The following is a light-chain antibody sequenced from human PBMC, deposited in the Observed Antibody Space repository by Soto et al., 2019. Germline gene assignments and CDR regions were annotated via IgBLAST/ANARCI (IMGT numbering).Light chain of an antibody. V-gene: IGKV3-20*01. Sequence: EIVLTQSPGTLSLSPGERATLSCRASQSVASSYLAWYQQKPGQAPRLLLYGASSRATGIPDRFSGSGSGTDFTLTISRLGPEDFAVYYCQQYGSSRTFGKGTKVDIK. J-gene: IGKJ1*01. CDR3: QQYGSSRT. CDR1: QSVASSY. CDR2: GAS.